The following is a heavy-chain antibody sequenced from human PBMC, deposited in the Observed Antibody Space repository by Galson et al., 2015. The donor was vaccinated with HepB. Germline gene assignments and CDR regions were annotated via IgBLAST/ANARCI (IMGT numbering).Heavy chain of an antibody. CDR3: ARGWDIEVTANFDY. Sequence: SLRLSCAVSGFTYSNYWMSWVRQAPGRGLEWVASIKYDGSEKYYVRSVEGRFTVSRDNAQNSLYLHMSSLRAEDTAVYYCARGWDIEVTANFDYWGQGALVTVSS. J-gene: IGHJ4*02. CDR1: GFTYSNYW. CDR2: IKYDGSEK. V-gene: IGHV3-7*03. D-gene: IGHD2-21*02.